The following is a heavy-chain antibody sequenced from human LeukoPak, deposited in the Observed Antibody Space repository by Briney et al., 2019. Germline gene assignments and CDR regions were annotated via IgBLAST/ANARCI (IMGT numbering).Heavy chain of an antibody. CDR1: GGSFSGYY. CDR3: ARHGGLLRFLEWLSPLYYYYYGMDV. J-gene: IGHJ6*02. V-gene: IGHV4-34*01. CDR2: INHSGST. Sequence: SETLSLTCAVYGGSFSGYYWSWIRQPPGKGLEWIGEINHSGSTNYNPSLKSRVTISVDTSKNQFSLKLSSVTAADTAVYYCARHGGLLRFLEWLSPLYYYYYGMDVWGQGTTVTVSS. D-gene: IGHD3-3*01.